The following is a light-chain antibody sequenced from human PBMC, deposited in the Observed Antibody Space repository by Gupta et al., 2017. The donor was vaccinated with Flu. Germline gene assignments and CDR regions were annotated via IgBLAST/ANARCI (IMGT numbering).Light chain of an antibody. CDR2: DTS. V-gene: IGKV3-11*01. Sequence: EILLTQSPATLSVSPGGRDTRSCRASQSVGKFIAWYQQKPGQAPSLFIYDTSNRATGIPARFSGSGSGTDFTLTISGLEPEDFAVYFCQHRAAGPPAITFGQGTRLEIK. CDR1: QSVGKF. CDR3: QHRAAGPPAIT. J-gene: IGKJ5*01.